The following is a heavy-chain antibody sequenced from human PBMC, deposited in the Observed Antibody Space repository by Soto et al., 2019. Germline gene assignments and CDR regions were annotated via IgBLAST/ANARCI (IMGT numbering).Heavy chain of an antibody. CDR1: GGTFSSYA. V-gene: IGHV1-69*13. J-gene: IGHJ6*02. Sequence: ASVKVSCKASGGTFSSYAISWVRQAPGQGLEWMGGIIPIFGTANYAQKFQGRVTITADESTSTAYMELSSLRSEDTAMYYCAREIFGARGGMDVWGQGTTVTVSS. CDR3: AREIFGARGGMDV. CDR2: IIPIFGTA. D-gene: IGHD3-3*01.